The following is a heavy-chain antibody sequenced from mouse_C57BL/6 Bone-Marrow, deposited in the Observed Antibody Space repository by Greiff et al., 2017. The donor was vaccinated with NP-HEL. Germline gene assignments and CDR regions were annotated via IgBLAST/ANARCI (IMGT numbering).Heavy chain of an antibody. Sequence: VHLVESGPELVKPGASVKISCKASGYAFSSSWMNWVKQRPGKGLEWIGRIYPGDGDTNYNGKFKGKATLTADKSSSTAYMQLSSLTSEDSAVYFCARSKTGSFDYWGQGTTLTVSS. V-gene: IGHV1-82*01. CDR1: GYAFSSSW. J-gene: IGHJ2*01. D-gene: IGHD4-1*01. CDR3: ARSKTGSFDY. CDR2: IYPGDGDT.